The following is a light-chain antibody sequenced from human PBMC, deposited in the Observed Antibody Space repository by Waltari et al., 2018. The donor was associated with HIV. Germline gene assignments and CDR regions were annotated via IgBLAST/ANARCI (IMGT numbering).Light chain of an antibody. V-gene: IGLV1-44*01. J-gene: IGLJ1*01. CDR1: SSNIGSNT. CDR3: AAWDDSLNGFYV. Sequence: QSVLTQPPSASGPPGQRVTISCSGSSSNIGSNTVNWYQQLPGTAPKLLISSNNQRPSGVPDRFSGSKSGTSASLAISGLQSEDEADYYCAAWDDSLNGFYVFGTGTKVTVL. CDR2: SNN.